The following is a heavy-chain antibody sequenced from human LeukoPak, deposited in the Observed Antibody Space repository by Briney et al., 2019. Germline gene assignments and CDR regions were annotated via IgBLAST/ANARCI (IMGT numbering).Heavy chain of an antibody. D-gene: IGHD5-12*01. CDR1: GGSISSYY. V-gene: IGHV4-59*08. CDR2: IYCSGST. J-gene: IGHJ4*02. CDR3: ARHRWLRPHFDY. Sequence: SSETLSLTCTVSGGSISSYYWSWIRQPPGKGLEWIGYIYCSGSTNYNPSLKSRVTISVDTSKNQFSLKLSSVTAADTAVYYCARHRWLRPHFDYWGQGTLVTVSS.